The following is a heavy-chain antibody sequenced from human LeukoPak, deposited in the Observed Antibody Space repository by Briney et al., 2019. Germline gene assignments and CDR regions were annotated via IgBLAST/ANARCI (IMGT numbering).Heavy chain of an antibody. CDR3: ARDLWELLLSGTGDAFDI. D-gene: IGHD1-26*01. Sequence: GGSLRLSCAASGFTFNNFAMSWVRQAPGKGLEWVSAISGSGGSTYYADSVKGRFTISRDNAKNSLFLQMNSLRAEDTAVYYCARDLWELLLSGTGDAFDIWGQGTMVTVSS. CDR1: GFTFNNFA. J-gene: IGHJ3*02. V-gene: IGHV3-23*01. CDR2: ISGSGGST.